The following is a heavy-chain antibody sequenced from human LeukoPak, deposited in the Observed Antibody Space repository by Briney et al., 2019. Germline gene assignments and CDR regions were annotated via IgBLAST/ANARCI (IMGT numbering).Heavy chain of an antibody. Sequence: GGSLRLSCAASGFTFSSYAMSWVRQAPGKGLEWVSAISGSGGSTYYADSVKGRFAISRDNSKNTLYLQMNSLRAEDTAVYYCARGPTYYYDSSGYSDYWGQGTLVTVSS. D-gene: IGHD3-22*01. V-gene: IGHV3-23*01. CDR3: ARGPTYYYDSSGYSDY. J-gene: IGHJ4*02. CDR2: ISGSGGST. CDR1: GFTFSSYA.